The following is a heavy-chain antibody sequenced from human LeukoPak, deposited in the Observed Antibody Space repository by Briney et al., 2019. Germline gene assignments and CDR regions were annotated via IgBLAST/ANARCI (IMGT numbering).Heavy chain of an antibody. J-gene: IGHJ4*02. CDR1: GYTFTGNY. V-gene: IGHV1-2*02. D-gene: IGHD6-13*01. CDR3: AREDAEGYSSPWYFDY. CDR2: INPNSGGT. Sequence: GASVKVSCKASGYTFTGNYMHWVRQAPGQGLEWMGWINPNSGGTNYAQKFQGRVTMTRDTSISTAYMELSRLRSDDTAVYYCAREDAEGYSSPWYFDYWGQGTLVTVSS.